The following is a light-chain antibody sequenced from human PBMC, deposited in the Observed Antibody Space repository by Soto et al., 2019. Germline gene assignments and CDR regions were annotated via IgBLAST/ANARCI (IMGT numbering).Light chain of an antibody. CDR1: QSVSSY. V-gene: IGKV3-11*01. J-gene: IGKJ4*01. CDR3: QHRSNWPLT. CDR2: DAS. Sequence: EIVLTQSPATLSLSPGERATLSCRASQSVSSYLAWYQQKPGQAPRLLIYDASNRATGIPARFSGSGPGTDFTLTISSLEPEDFAVYYCQHRSNWPLTFGGGTKVEIK.